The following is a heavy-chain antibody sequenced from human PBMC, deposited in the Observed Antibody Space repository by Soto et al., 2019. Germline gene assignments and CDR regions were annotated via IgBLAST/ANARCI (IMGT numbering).Heavy chain of an antibody. J-gene: IGHJ4*02. Sequence: WIRQPSGKGLEWIGSIYYSGSTYYNPSLKSRVTISVDTSKNQFYLKLSSVTAADTAVYYCATYGDYVDYWGQGTLVTVSS. CDR3: ATYGDYVDY. D-gene: IGHD4-17*01. V-gene: IGHV4-39*01. CDR2: IYYSGST.